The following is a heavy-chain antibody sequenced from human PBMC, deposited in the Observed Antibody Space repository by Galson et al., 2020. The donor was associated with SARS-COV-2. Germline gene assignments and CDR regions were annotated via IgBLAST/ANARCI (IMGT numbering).Heavy chain of an antibody. CDR2: INQDGSEK. D-gene: IGHD1-1*01. Sequence: GESLKISCEASGFIFSSYWMTWVRQAPGKGLEWVANINQDGSEKFYVDSVKGRFTISRDNAKNSLYLPMNSLRVEDTAVYYCASALDSTKWTGFDFWGQGTLVTVSS. V-gene: IGHV3-7*05. J-gene: IGHJ4*02. CDR1: GFIFSSYW. CDR3: ASALDSTKWTGFDF.